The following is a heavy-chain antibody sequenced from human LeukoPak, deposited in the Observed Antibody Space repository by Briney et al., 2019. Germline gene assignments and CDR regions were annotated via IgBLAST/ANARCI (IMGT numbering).Heavy chain of an antibody. V-gene: IGHV4-4*07. CDR2: IHTSGSV. Sequence: SETLSLTCTVSGSSISTYYWSWVRQPAGKGLEWIGRIHTSGSVDYNPSLKSRVTMSVDTSKKQFSLTLSSVTAADTAMYYCAREGSMTARPFVSIDYWGQGTLVTVSS. CDR3: AREGSMTARPFVSIDY. CDR1: GSSISTYY. J-gene: IGHJ4*02. D-gene: IGHD6-6*01.